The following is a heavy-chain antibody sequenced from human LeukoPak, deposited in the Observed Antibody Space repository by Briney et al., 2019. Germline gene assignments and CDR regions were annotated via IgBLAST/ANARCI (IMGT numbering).Heavy chain of an antibody. Sequence: ASVKVSCKASGYTFTGYYMHWVRQAPGQGLEWMGWINPNSGGTNYAQKFQGRVTMTRDTSISTAYMELSRLRSDDTAVYYCAGVPFGSGYGTSRTRGKYYFDYWGQGTLVTVSS. CDR3: AGVPFGSGYGTSRTRGKYYFDY. J-gene: IGHJ4*02. CDR1: GYTFTGYY. CDR2: INPNSGGT. D-gene: IGHD3-22*01. V-gene: IGHV1-2*02.